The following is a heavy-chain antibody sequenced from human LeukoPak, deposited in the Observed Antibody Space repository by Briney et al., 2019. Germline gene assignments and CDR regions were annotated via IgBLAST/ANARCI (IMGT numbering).Heavy chain of an antibody. V-gene: IGHV1-69*13. D-gene: IGHD5-24*01. CDR3: ARDPRDGYNEFGFDY. Sequence: GASVKVPCKASGGTFSSYAISWVRQAPGQGLEWMGGIIPIFGTANYAQKFQGRVTITADESTSTAYMELSSLRSEDTAVYYCARDPRDGYNEFGFDYWGQGTLVTVSS. CDR2: IIPIFGTA. J-gene: IGHJ4*02. CDR1: GGTFSSYA.